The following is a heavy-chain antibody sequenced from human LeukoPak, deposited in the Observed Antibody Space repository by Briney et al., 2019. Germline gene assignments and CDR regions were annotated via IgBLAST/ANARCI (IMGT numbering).Heavy chain of an antibody. CDR1: GFTFSSYS. CDR2: ISSSSSYI. D-gene: IGHD4-17*01. CDR3: ARGKDMTTVTTDLDY. Sequence: GGSLRLSCAASGFTFSSYSTNWVRQAPGKGLEWVSSISSSSSYIYYADSVKGRFTISRDNAKNSLYLQMNSLRAEDTAVYYCARGKDMTTVTTDLDYWGQGTLVTVCS. V-gene: IGHV3-21*01. J-gene: IGHJ4*02.